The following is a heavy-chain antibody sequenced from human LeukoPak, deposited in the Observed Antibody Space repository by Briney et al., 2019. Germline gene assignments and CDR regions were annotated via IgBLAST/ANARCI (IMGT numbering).Heavy chain of an antibody. CDR1: GFTLSSYW. CDR2: IKQDGSEK. D-gene: IGHD3-3*01. Sequence: GGSLRLSRAASGFTLSSYWTSWVRQAPGKGLEWVANIKQDGSEKYYVDSVKGRFTISRDNTKNSLYLQMNSLRAEDTAVYYCARDKGLDFWSGYDYWGQGTLVTVSS. J-gene: IGHJ4*02. CDR3: ARDKGLDFWSGYDY. V-gene: IGHV3-7*01.